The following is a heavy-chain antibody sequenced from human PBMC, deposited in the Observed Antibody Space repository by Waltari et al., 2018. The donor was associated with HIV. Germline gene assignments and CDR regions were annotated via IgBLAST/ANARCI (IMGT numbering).Heavy chain of an antibody. CDR2: IRSKAYGGTT. V-gene: IGHV3-49*04. CDR3: TRTPDLRVYFDS. J-gene: IGHJ4*02. CDR1: GFTFGDFA. Sequence: EVQLVESGGGLVQPGRSLRLSCTASGFTFGDFAMTWVRQAPGKGLEWVGFIRSKAYGGTTEYAASVKGRFTISRDDSKSIAYLQMRSLKTEDTAVYYCTRTPDLRVYFDSWGQGTLVTVSS.